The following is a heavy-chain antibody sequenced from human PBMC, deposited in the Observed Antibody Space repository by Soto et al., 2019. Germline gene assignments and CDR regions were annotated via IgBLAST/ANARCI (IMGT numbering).Heavy chain of an antibody. V-gene: IGHV1-3*01. CDR2: INAGNGNT. D-gene: IGHD3-10*01. CDR1: GYTFTSYA. Sequence: ASLKVACKASGYTFTSYAMHWVRQAPGQRLEWMGWINAGNGNTKYSQKFQGRVTITRDTSASTACMELSSLRSEDTAVYYCARLLARGWFGESMPYGMDVWGQGTTVTVSS. J-gene: IGHJ6*02. CDR3: ARLLARGWFGESMPYGMDV.